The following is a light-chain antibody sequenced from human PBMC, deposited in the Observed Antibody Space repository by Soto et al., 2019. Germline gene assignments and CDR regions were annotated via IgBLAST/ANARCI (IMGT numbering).Light chain of an antibody. J-gene: IGLJ2*01. CDR2: VGTGGIVG. CDR1: SGYSNYK. V-gene: IGLV9-49*01. Sequence: QSVLTQLPSASASLGASVTLTCTLSSGYSNYKVDWYQQRPGKGPRFVMRVGTGGIVGSKGDGIPDRFSVLGSGLNRYLTIKNIQEEDESDYHCGADHGSGINFVVVFGGGTKLTVL. CDR3: GADHGSGINFVVV.